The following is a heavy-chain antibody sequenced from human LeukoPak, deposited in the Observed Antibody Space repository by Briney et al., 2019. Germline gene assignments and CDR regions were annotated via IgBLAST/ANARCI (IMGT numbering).Heavy chain of an antibody. Sequence: PSETLSLTCTVSGGSISSYYWSWIRQPPGKGLEWIGYIYYSGSTNYNPSLKSRVTISVDTSKNQFSLKLSSVTAADTAVYYCARSLLAVADNLYYYYYYMDVWGKGTTVTVSS. D-gene: IGHD6-19*01. CDR2: IYYSGST. CDR1: GGSISSYY. V-gene: IGHV4-59*01. CDR3: ARSLLAVADNLYYYYYYMDV. J-gene: IGHJ6*03.